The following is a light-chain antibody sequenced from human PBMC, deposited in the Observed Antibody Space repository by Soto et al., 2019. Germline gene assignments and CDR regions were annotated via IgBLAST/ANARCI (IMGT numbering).Light chain of an antibody. CDR2: WSS. V-gene: IGKV4-1*01. J-gene: IGKJ5*01. CDR3: QQYGSSPIT. CDR1: QNVFYSPNNKNY. Sequence: DIVMPQSPASLAVSLGETSTLHCKTSQNVFYSPNNKNYLAWYQQKPGQPPKLLISWSSTRESGVPDRFSGSGSETDFTLTISSLQAEDVAVYYCQQYGSSPITFGQGTRLEIK.